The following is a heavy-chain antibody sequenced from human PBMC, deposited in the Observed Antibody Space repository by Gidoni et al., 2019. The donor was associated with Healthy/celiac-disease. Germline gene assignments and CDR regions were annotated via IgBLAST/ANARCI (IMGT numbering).Heavy chain of an antibody. J-gene: IGHJ3*02. CDR3: ARDELGSGSYGAFDI. CDR2: INSDGSST. CDR1: GFTFSSYW. Sequence: GGLVQPGGSLRLSCAASGFTFSSYWMHWVRQAPGKGLVWVSRINSDGSSTSYADSVKGRFTISRDNAKNTLYLQMNSLRAEDTAVYYCARDELGSGSYGAFDIWGQGTMVTVSS. V-gene: IGHV3-74*01. D-gene: IGHD1-26*01.